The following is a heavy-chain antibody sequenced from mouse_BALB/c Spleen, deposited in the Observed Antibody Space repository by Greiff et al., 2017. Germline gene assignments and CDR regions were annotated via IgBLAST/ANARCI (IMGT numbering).Heavy chain of an antibody. CDR2: IWGGGST. CDR1: GFSFSRYS. J-gene: IGHJ3*01. CDR3: AREGYGSSPNQAWFAY. V-gene: IGHV2-6-4*01. Sequence: VQVVESGPGLVAPSQSLSITCTVSGFSFSRYSVHWVRQPPGKGLEWLGMIWGGGSTDYNSALKSRLTISKDNSKSQVFLKMNSLQTDDTAMYYCAREGYGSSPNQAWFAYWGQGTLVTVSA. D-gene: IGHD1-1*01.